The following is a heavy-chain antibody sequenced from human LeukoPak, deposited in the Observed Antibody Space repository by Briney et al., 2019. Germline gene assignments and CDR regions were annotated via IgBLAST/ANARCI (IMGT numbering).Heavy chain of an antibody. CDR1: GYTFTSYD. J-gene: IGHJ6*03. Sequence: ASVKVSCKASGYTFTSYDINWVRQATGQGLEWMGWMNPNSGNTGYAQKFQGRVTITRNTSISTAYMELSSLRSKDTAVYYCARGRCSSTSCYGDYYYYYMDVWGKGTTVTVSS. CDR2: MNPNSGNT. V-gene: IGHV1-8*03. D-gene: IGHD2-2*01. CDR3: ARGRCSSTSCYGDYYYYYMDV.